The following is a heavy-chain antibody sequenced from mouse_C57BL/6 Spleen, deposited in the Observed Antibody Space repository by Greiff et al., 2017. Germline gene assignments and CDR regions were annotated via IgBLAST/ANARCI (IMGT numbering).Heavy chain of an antibody. Sequence: DVHLVESGGGLVQPGESLKLSCESNEYEFPSHDMSWVRKTPEKRLELVAAINSDGGSTYYPDTMERRFIISRDNTKNTLYLQMSSLRSEDTALYYCSRYYYGSAWFAYWGQGTLVTVSA. CDR1: EYEFPSHD. CDR3: SRYYYGSAWFAY. J-gene: IGHJ3*01. D-gene: IGHD1-2*01. V-gene: IGHV5-2*01. CDR2: INSDGGST.